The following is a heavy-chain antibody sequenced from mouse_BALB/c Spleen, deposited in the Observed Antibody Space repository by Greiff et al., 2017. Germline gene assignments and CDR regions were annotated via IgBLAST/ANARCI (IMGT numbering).Heavy chain of an antibody. D-gene: IGHD2-14*01. Sequence: EVQVVESGGDLVKPGGSLKLSCAASGFTFSSYGMSWVRQTPDKRLEWVATISSGGSYTYYPESVKGRFTISRDNAKNTLYLQMSSLKSEDTAMYYCARRGYDVASYAMDYWGQGTSVTVSS. CDR3: ARRGYDVASYAMDY. J-gene: IGHJ4*01. V-gene: IGHV5-6*01. CDR2: ISSGGSYT. CDR1: GFTFSSYG.